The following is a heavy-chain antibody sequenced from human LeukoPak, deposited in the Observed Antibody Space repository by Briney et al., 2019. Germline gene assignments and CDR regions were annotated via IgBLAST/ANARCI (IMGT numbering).Heavy chain of an antibody. Sequence: GGSLRLSCAASGFTVSSNYMNWVRQAPGKGLEWVSVIYSGGSTYYADSVKGRFTISRDNSKNTLYLLMNSLRAEDTAVYYCAREAVTRNYFDYWGQGTLVTVSS. CDR1: GFTVSSNY. CDR2: IYSGGST. V-gene: IGHV3-53*01. CDR3: AREAVTRNYFDY. D-gene: IGHD4-17*01. J-gene: IGHJ4*02.